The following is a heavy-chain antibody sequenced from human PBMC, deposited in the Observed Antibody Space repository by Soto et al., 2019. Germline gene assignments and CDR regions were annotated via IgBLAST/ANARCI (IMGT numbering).Heavy chain of an antibody. J-gene: IGHJ3*02. V-gene: IGHV5-51*01. CDR2: IYPGDSDT. CDR3: ARHASRVQLVPFDI. Sequence: GESLKISCKGSGYSFTTYWIGWVRQMPGKGLEWMGIIYPGDSDTRYSPSFQGQVTISADKSISTAYLQWSSLKTSDTAMYYCARHASRVQLVPFDIWGQGTMVTVSS. CDR1: GYSFTTYW. D-gene: IGHD1-1*01.